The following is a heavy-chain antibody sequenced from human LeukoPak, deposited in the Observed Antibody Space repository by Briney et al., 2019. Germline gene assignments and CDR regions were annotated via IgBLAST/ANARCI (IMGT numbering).Heavy chain of an antibody. D-gene: IGHD3-22*01. J-gene: IGHJ3*02. CDR1: GYRFTTDY. CDR3: ARQAYGSHFDAFDI. CDR2: IYPDDSET. Sequence: GESLKISCKASGYRFTTDYIGWVRQMPGKGLEWMGIIYPDDSETNYSPSFQGQVSMSVDESITTAYLQWSSLKASDTAIYYCARQAYGSHFDAFDIWGQGTMVTVSS. V-gene: IGHV5-51*01.